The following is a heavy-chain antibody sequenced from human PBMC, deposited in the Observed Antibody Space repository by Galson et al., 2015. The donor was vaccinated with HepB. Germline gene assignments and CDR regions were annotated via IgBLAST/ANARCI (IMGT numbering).Heavy chain of an antibody. CDR1: GGTFSSYA. CDR3: ATSDVNCSGGSCYSIGTYYFDY. V-gene: IGHV1-69*06. CDR2: IIPIFGTA. Sequence: SVKVSCKASGGTFSSYAISWVRQAPGQGLEWMGGIIPIFGTANYAQKFQGRVTITADKSTSTAYMELSSLRSEDTAVYYWATSDVNCSGGSCYSIGTYYFDYWGQRTLVTVSS. J-gene: IGHJ4*02. D-gene: IGHD2-15*01.